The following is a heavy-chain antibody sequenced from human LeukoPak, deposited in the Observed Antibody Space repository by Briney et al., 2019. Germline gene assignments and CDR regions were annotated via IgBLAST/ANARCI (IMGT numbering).Heavy chain of an antibody. CDR3: ARGQGSHGQQLGDY. D-gene: IGHD6-13*01. V-gene: IGHV1-8*01. CDR1: GYTFANFD. CDR2: MNPNSGNT. J-gene: IGHJ4*02. Sequence: ASMKVSCEASGYTFANFDIHWVRQATGQGLEWMGWMNPNSGNTGYAPKFQGRVTMTKNTSINTAYMELKSLTSEDTAVYYCARGQGSHGQQLGDYWGQGTLVTVSS.